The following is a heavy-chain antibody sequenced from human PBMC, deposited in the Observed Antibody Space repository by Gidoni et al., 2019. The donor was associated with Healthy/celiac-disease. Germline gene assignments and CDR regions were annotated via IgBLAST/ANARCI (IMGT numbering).Heavy chain of an antibody. V-gene: IGHV1-2*02. Sequence: QVQLVQSGAEVKKPGASVKVSCKASGYTFTVDSMHWVRQAPGQGLEWMGWINPNSGGTNYAQKFQGRVTMTRDTSISTAYMELRRLRSDDTAVYYCARAPMVRGIISPMDVWGKGTTVTVSS. CDR3: ARAPMVRGIISPMDV. D-gene: IGHD3-10*01. CDR2: INPNSGGT. CDR1: GYTFTVDS. J-gene: IGHJ6*04.